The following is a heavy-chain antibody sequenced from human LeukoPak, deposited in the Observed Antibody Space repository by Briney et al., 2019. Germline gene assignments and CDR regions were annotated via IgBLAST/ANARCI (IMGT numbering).Heavy chain of an antibody. J-gene: IGHJ4*02. CDR3: ARDGRYSSGPLPLDY. Sequence: SETLSLTCTVSGGSIRSYYWSWIRQPPGKGLEWIGYIYYSGSTNYNPSLKSRVTISVDTSKNQFSLKLSSVTAADTAVYYCARDGRYSSGPLPLDYWGQGTLVTVSS. CDR1: GGSIRSYY. D-gene: IGHD6-19*01. CDR2: IYYSGST. V-gene: IGHV4-59*12.